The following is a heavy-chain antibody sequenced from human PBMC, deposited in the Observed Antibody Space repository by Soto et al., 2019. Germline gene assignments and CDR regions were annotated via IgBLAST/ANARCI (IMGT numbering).Heavy chain of an antibody. CDR1: GFTFISYA. CDR3: ARSRLVTYYFDY. CDR2: ISYDGSNK. Sequence: SLRLSCAASGFTFISYAMHWVRQAPGKGLEWVAVISYDGSNKYYADSVKGRFTISRDNSKNTLYLQMNSLRAEDTAVYYCARSRLVTYYFDYRGKGTLVTVSS. V-gene: IGHV3-30-3*01. J-gene: IGHJ4*02. D-gene: IGHD2-21*02.